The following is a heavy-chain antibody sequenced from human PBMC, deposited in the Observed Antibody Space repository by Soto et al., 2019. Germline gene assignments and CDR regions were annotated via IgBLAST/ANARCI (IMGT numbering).Heavy chain of an antibody. CDR1: GGTFNTYT. Sequence: QVQVVQSGAEVKKPESSVKVSCKPSGGTFNTYTVNWVRLAPGHGLEWMGRFIPILDMANYAQKFQDRVTITADVSTCTAYMELNSLTSYDTAVYYCAITYCRNNSCPRDFDFWGPGTRVTVSS. V-gene: IGHV1-69*02. J-gene: IGHJ4*02. CDR2: FIPILDMA. CDR3: AITYCRNNSCPRDFDF. D-gene: IGHD2-21*01.